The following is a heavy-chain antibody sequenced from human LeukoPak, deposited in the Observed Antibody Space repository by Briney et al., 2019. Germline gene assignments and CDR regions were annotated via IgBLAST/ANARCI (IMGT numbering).Heavy chain of an antibody. CDR3: ARTRYCSGGSCYHRWFDP. CDR1: GYTFTSYG. J-gene: IGHJ5*02. CDR2: ISAYNGNT. V-gene: IGHV1-18*01. D-gene: IGHD2-15*01. Sequence: GASVKVSCKASGYTFTSYGISGVRQAPGQGLEWMGWISAYNGNTNYAQKLQGRVTMTTDTSTSTAYMELRSLRSDDTAVYYCARTRYCSGGSCYHRWFDPWGQGTLVTVSS.